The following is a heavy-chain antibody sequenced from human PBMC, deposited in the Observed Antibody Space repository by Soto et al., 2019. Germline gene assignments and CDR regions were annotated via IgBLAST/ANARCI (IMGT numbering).Heavy chain of an antibody. CDR3: ARQWDYTDNWSDP. D-gene: IGHD1-26*01. Sequence: KPSETLSLTCTVSGGSISGYYWSWVRQPAGKGLEWVGRIYSDGTTNYSPPLKSRVTISVDTSKNQFSLKLSSVTAADTAVYYCARQWDYTDNWSDPWGQGTLVTVSS. J-gene: IGHJ5*02. CDR2: IYSDGTT. CDR1: GGSISGYY. V-gene: IGHV4-4*07.